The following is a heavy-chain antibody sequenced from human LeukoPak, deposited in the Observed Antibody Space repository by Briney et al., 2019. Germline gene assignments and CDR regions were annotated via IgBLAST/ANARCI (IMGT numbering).Heavy chain of an antibody. Sequence: GGSLRLSCAASGFIFSDYYMSWIRQAPGKGLEWVSYITSGRTTYYADSVKGRFTISRDNAKNSLYPQMNSLRAEDTAVYYCARGPSGSYSHFDYWGQGTLVTVSS. V-gene: IGHV3-11*01. J-gene: IGHJ4*02. CDR2: ITSGRTT. CDR1: GFIFSDYY. CDR3: ARGPSGSYSHFDY. D-gene: IGHD1-26*01.